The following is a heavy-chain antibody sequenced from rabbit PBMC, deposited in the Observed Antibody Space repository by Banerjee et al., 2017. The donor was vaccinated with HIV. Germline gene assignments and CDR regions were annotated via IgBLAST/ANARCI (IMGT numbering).Heavy chain of an antibody. D-gene: IGHD4-1*01. Sequence: QEQLEESGGDLVKPGASLTLTCTASGFSLSSNAMCWGRQAPGKGLEWIACIGTGSGNTYYASWAKGRFTISKTSSTTVTLQMTSLTAADTATYFCARDLAGVIGWNFNLWGQGTLVTVS. J-gene: IGHJ4*01. CDR3: ARDLAGVIGWNFNL. V-gene: IGHV1S45*01. CDR1: GFSLSSNA. CDR2: IGTGSGNT.